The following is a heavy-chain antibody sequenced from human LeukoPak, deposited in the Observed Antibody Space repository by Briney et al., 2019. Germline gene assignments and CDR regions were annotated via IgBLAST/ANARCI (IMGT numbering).Heavy chain of an antibody. V-gene: IGHV4-61*02. CDR3: ARIVAYSSGWSTFYYYYYYMDV. CDR1: GGSISSGSYY. J-gene: IGHJ6*03. D-gene: IGHD6-19*01. Sequence: PSETLSLTCTVSGGSISSGSYYWSWIRQPAGKGLEWIGRIYTSGSTNYNPSLKSRVTISVDTSKNQFSLKLSSVTAADTAVYYCARIVAYSSGWSTFYYYYYYMDVWGKGTTVTVSS. CDR2: IYTSGST.